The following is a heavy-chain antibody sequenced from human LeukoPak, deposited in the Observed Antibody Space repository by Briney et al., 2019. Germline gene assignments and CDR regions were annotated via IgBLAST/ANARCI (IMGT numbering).Heavy chain of an antibody. CDR2: INPNSGGT. CDR1: GYTFTSYG. CDR3: ARDQIGDY. V-gene: IGHV1-2*02. Sequence: ASVKVSCKASGYTFTSYGINWVRQAPGQGLEWMGWINPNSGGTNYAQKFQGRVTMTRDTSISTAYMELSRLRSDDTAVYYCARDQIGDYWGQGTLVTVSS. J-gene: IGHJ4*02.